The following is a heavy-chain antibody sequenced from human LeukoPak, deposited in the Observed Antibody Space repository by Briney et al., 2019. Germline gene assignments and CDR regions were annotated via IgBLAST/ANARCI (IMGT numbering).Heavy chain of an antibody. CDR2: TGVSGGST. V-gene: IGHV3-23*01. Sequence: PGGSLRLSCVASGFTFTSNTMGWVRQAPGKGLEWVAVTGVSGGSTYHADSVKGRFTISRDNSKNTLYLQMNNLRAEDTAVYYCAKDLHYYGMDGWGQGTTVTGSS. CDR3: AKDLHYYGMDG. CDR1: GFTFTSNT. J-gene: IGHJ6*02.